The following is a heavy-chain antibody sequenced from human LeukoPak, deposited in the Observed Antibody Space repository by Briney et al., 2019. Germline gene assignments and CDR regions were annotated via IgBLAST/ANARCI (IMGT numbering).Heavy chain of an antibody. CDR3: AKSDCSSTSCYTNWFDP. Sequence: SGGSLRLSCAASGFTFSDYYMSWIRQAPGKGLEWVSYISSSGSTIYYADSVKGRFTISRDNSKNTLYLQMNSLRAEDTAVYYCAKSDCSSTSCYTNWFDPWGQGTLVTVSS. D-gene: IGHD2-2*02. V-gene: IGHV3-11*04. CDR1: GFTFSDYY. CDR2: ISSSGSTI. J-gene: IGHJ5*02.